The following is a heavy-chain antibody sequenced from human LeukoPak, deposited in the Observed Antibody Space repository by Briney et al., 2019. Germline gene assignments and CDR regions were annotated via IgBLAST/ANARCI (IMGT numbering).Heavy chain of an antibody. CDR2: IYYSGST. D-gene: IGHD6-19*01. V-gene: IGHV4-59*01. CDR3: ARDLGIAVAGTGAY. CDR1: GGSISSYY. J-gene: IGHJ4*02. Sequence: SETLSLTCTVSGGSISSYYWSWIRQPPGKGLEWIGYIYYSGSTNYNPSLKSRVTISVDTSKNQFSLKLSSVTAADTAVYYCARDLGIAVAGTGAYWGQGTLVTVSS.